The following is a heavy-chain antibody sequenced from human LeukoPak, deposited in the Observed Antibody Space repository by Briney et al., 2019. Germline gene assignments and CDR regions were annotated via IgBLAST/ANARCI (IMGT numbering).Heavy chain of an antibody. CDR3: ARNYRSSSSHFDY. CDR2: ISSSSNVI. Sequence: GGSLRLSCAASGFTFNFYTMNWVRQAPGKGLDWVSSISSSSNVIYYADLVKGRFTISRDNAKNSLYLQMNNLTAVDTAVYYCARNYRSSSSHFDYWGQGSLVTVSS. V-gene: IGHV3-21*01. J-gene: IGHJ4*02. D-gene: IGHD6-6*01. CDR1: GFTFNFYT.